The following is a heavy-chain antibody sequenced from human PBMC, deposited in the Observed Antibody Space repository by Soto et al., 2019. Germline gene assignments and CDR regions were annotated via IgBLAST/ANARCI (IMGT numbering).Heavy chain of an antibody. V-gene: IGHV1-24*01. CDR2: FDPEDGET. D-gene: IGHD6-6*01. J-gene: IGHJ6*03. CDR3: ATSKYSSSSVGRYYYYMDV. Sequence: ASVKVSCKVSGYTLTELSMHWVRQAPGKGLEWMGGFDPEDGETIYAQKFQGRVTMTEDTSTDTAYMELSSLRSEDTAVYYCATSKYSSSSVGRYYYYMDVWGKGTTVTVSS. CDR1: GYTLTELS.